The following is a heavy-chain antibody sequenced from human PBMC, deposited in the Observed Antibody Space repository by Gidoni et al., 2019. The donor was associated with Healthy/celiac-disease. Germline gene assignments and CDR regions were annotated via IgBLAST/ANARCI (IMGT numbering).Heavy chain of an antibody. CDR1: GGTFSSYA. Sequence: QVQLVQSGAEVTKPGSSVNVSCKASGGTFSSYAISWVRQAPGQGLEWMGGIIPIFGTANYAQKFQGRVTMTADESTSIDYMELSSLRSEDTAVYYCARDRLITFGGVIVRDSAFDIWGQGTMVTVSS. CDR2: IIPIFGTA. CDR3: ARDRLITFGGVIVRDSAFDI. V-gene: IGHV1-69*01. D-gene: IGHD3-16*02. J-gene: IGHJ3*02.